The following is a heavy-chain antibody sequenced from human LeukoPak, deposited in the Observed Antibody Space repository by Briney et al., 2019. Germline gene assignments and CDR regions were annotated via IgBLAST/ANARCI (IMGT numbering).Heavy chain of an antibody. V-gene: IGHV3-43*02. CDR3: AKCVYSNIYYWFDL. CDR1: GFTFEDYG. CDR2: ITGNGVST. J-gene: IGHJ5*02. Sequence: GGSLRLSCAASGFTFEDYGMHWARQAPGKGLEWVSLITGNGVSTYYADSVKGRFTISRDNSKNSLYLQMNSLRTEDTALYYCAKCVYSNIYYWFDLWGQGILVSVSS. D-gene: IGHD6-13*01.